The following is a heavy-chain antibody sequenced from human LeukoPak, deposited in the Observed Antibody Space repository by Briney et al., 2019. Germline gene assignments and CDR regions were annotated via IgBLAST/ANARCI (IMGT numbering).Heavy chain of an antibody. CDR1: GFTFSNYA. J-gene: IGHJ4*02. D-gene: IGHD1-26*01. CDR3: AKTYSGSYYEFDY. CDR2: ISGSGATT. Sequence: GGSLRLSCAASGFTFSNYAMSWVRQAPGKGLEWVSLISGSGATTYYADSVKGRFTISRDNSKNTLYLQMNSLRAEDTAVYYCAKTYSGSYYEFDYWGQGTLVTVSS. V-gene: IGHV3-23*01.